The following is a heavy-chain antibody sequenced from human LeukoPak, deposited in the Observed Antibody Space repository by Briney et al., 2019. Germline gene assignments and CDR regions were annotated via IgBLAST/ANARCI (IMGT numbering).Heavy chain of an antibody. CDR2: ISYDGSNK. CDR3: ARGRNQLLLYYCGMDV. CDR1: GFTFSSYA. J-gene: IGHJ6*02. D-gene: IGHD2-2*01. V-gene: IGHV3-30-3*01. Sequence: PGRSLRLSCAASGFTFSSYAMHWVRQAPGKGLEWVAVISYDGSNKYYADSVKGRFTISRDNSKNTLYLQMNSLRAEDTAVYYCARGRNQLLLYYCGMDVWGQGTTVTVSS.